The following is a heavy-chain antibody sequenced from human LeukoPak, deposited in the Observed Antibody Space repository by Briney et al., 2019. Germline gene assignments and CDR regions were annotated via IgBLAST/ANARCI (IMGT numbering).Heavy chain of an antibody. CDR1: GGSISSYY. J-gene: IGHJ6*02. CDR3: ARVPRLHDYYYYGMDV. V-gene: IGHV4-59*01. D-gene: IGHD4-11*01. CDR2: IYYSGGT. Sequence: PSETLSLTCTVSGGSISSYYWSWIRQPPGKGLEWIGYIYYSGGTNYNPSLKSRVTISVDTSKNQFSLKLSSVTAADTAVYYCARVPRLHDYYYYGMDVWGQGTTVTVSS.